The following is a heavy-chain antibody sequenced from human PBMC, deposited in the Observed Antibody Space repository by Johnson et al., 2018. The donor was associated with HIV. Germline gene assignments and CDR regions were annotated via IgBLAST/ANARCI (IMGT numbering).Heavy chain of an antibody. CDR3: ARGRPNYYDSSGRYVPVAFDI. D-gene: IGHD3-22*01. CDR2: IYSGGST. J-gene: IGHJ3*02. V-gene: IGHV3-66*01. Sequence: VQLVESGGGLVQPGGSLRLSCAASGFTVSSTYMSWVRQAPGKGLEWVSFIYSGGSTYYADSVTGRFTISSDTSKNTLYLQMNSLRAEDTAVYYCARGRPNYYDSSGRYVPVAFDIWGQGTMVTVSS. CDR1: GFTVSSTY.